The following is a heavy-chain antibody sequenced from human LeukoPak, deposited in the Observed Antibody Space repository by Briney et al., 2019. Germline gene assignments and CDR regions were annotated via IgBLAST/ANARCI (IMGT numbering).Heavy chain of an antibody. CDR2: VYYSGIT. J-gene: IGHJ6*02. Sequence: SETLSLTCTVSGGSISSYYWNWIRQPPGKELEWIGYVYYSGITNYNPSLKSRVTISVDTSKNHFSLKLRSVTAADTAVYLCARDVSSVRNYYYGMDVWGHGTTVTVS. V-gene: IGHV4-59*01. CDR3: ARDVSSVRNYYYGMDV. D-gene: IGHD2-8*01. CDR1: GGSISSYY.